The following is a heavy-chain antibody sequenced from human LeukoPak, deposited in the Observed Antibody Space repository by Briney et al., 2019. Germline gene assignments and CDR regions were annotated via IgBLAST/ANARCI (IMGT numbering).Heavy chain of an antibody. CDR1: GFTFRNFA. CDR2: ISSSGGGT. D-gene: IGHD6-19*01. J-gene: IGHJ4*02. Sequence: VGSLRLSCAASGFTFRNFAMSWARQAPGKGLEWVSAISSSGGGTYYADSVKGRFTISRDNSKNTLYLQMNSLRAEDTAVYYCAKDEVFSSAWYFDYWGQGTLVTVSS. V-gene: IGHV3-23*01. CDR3: AKDEVFSSAWYFDY.